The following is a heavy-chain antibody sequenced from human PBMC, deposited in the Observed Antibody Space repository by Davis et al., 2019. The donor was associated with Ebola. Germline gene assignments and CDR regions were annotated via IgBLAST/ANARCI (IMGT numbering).Heavy chain of an antibody. D-gene: IGHD3-16*02. J-gene: IGHJ4*02. CDR3: ARGDRDDYVWGSYRRYFDY. CDR1: GFTFRSYD. Sequence: LSLTCAASGFTFRSYDMNWVRQAPGKGLEGISYISSSGSTIYYADSVKGRFTIASDNAKNSLYLQMNSLRAEDTAVYYCARGDRDDYVWGSYRRYFDYWGQGTLVTVSS. CDR2: ISSSGSTI. V-gene: IGHV3-48*03.